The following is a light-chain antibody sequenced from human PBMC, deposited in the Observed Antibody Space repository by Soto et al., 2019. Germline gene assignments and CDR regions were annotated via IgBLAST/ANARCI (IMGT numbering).Light chain of an antibody. CDR3: QEYNTWPWT. Sequence: ETLMTQSPATLSVSPGERATLSCRASQSVNSNLAWYQQKLGQAPRVLIYGASTRATGIPARFTGSGSGTEFILTITSLQSEDSAVYYCQEYNTWPWTFGQGTKV. CDR1: QSVNSN. J-gene: IGKJ1*01. V-gene: IGKV3-15*01. CDR2: GAS.